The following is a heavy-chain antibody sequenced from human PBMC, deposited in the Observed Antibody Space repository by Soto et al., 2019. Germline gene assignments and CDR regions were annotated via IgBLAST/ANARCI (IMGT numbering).Heavy chain of an antibody. D-gene: IGHD3-10*02. CDR2: VNTFGSGA. V-gene: IGHV3-74*01. J-gene: IGHJ4*02. CDR1: GFTFDNYW. Sequence: EVHLVESGGGLVQPGGSLRLSCAASGFTFDNYWMHWVRQAPGKGLVWVARVNTFGSGASYADSVKGRFTISRDNAKNRKKLQMKRLRVEDEAVYFCGSVRAYQYDKGIDYWGQGTLVTVSP. CDR3: GSVRAYQYDKGIDY.